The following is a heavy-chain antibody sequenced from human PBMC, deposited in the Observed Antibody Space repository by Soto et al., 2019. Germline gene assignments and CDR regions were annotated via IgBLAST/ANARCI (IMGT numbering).Heavy chain of an antibody. CDR3: ARDSGYNSPDY. CDR1: GGTFSSYT. J-gene: IGHJ4*02. CDR2: IIPILGIA. Sequence: ASVKVSCKASGGTFSSYTISWVRQAPGQGLEWMGRIIPILGIANYAQKFQGRVTITADKSTSTAYMELSSLRSEDTAVYYCARDSGYNSPDYWGQGTLVTVSS. D-gene: IGHD5-12*01. V-gene: IGHV1-69*04.